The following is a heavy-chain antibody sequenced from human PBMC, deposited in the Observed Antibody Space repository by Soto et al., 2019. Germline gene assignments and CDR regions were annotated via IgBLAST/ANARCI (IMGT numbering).Heavy chain of an antibody. J-gene: IGHJ4*02. Sequence: ESGGGVVQPGRSLRLSCAASGFTFSTYGMYWVRQAPGKGLEWVAVIWYDASNKYYADSVKGRFTISRDNSENTLYLQMNSLRAEDTAVYYCARGRVDGGELDLWGQGTLVTVSS. CDR1: GFTFSTYG. CDR3: ARGRVDGGELDL. CDR2: IWYDASNK. V-gene: IGHV3-33*01. D-gene: IGHD1-26*01.